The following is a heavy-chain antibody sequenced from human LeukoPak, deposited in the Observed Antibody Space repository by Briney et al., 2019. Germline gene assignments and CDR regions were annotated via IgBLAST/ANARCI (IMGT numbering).Heavy chain of an antibody. D-gene: IGHD3-9*01. V-gene: IGHV1-18*01. CDR2: ISAYSGNT. CDR3: ARASNYDILTGYEDP. J-gene: IGHJ5*02. CDR1: GYTFTSYG. Sequence: ASVKVSCKASGYTFTSYGISWVRQAPGQGLEWMGWISAYSGNTNYAQKLQGRVTMTTDTSTSTAYMELRSLRSDDTAVYYCARASNYDILTGYEDPWGQGTLVTVSS.